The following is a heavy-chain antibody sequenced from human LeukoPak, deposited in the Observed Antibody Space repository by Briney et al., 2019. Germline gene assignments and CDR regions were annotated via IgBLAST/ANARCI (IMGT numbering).Heavy chain of an antibody. CDR2: IKQDGSKK. Sequence: GGSLGLSCAVSGLTFSSYAMSWVGQAPGKGRGWVANIKQDGSKKSYVDSVKGRFTISRGNAKNSLYLQMNSLRAEDTAIYYCTRVGYIDEGIDYWGQGTLVTVSS. J-gene: IGHJ4*02. CDR1: GLTFSSYA. V-gene: IGHV3-7*04. CDR3: TRVGYIDEGIDY. D-gene: IGHD5-24*01.